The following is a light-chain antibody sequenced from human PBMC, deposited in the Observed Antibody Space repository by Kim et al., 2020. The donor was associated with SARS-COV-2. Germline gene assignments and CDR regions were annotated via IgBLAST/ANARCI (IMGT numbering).Light chain of an antibody. CDR1: QSVSSN. V-gene: IGKV3-15*01. J-gene: IGKJ4*01. Sequence: VSPGERATRAGRAGQSVSSNLAWYQQKPGQGPRHLIYNTTARATAIPARFSGGWSGTEFTLTISSLKSEDFAVYYCLQYHNWPLTFGGWTKVHIK. CDR3: LQYHNWPLT. CDR2: NTT.